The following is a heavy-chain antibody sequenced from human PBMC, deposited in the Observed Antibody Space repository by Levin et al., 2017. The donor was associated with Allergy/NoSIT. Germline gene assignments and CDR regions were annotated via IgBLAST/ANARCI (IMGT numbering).Heavy chain of an antibody. Sequence: ASVKVSCKASGYTFTSYGISWVRQAPGQGLEWMGWISAYNGNTNYAQKLQGRVTMTTDTSTSTAYMELRSLRSDDTAVYYCASNYGDYSRGPGSLDYWGQGTLVTVSS. V-gene: IGHV1-18*01. D-gene: IGHD4-17*01. CDR1: GYTFTSYG. CDR3: ASNYGDYSRGPGSLDY. CDR2: ISAYNGNT. J-gene: IGHJ4*02.